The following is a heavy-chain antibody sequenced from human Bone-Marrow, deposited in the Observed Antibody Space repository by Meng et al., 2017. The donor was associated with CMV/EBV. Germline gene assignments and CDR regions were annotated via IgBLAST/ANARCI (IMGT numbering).Heavy chain of an antibody. J-gene: IGHJ6*02. CDR1: GGSISSYY. CDR2: IYYSGST. V-gene: IGHV4-59*01. Sequence: SETLSLTCTVSGGSISSYYWSWIRQPPGKGLEWIGYIYYSGSTNYNPSLKSRVTISVDTSKNQFSLKLSSVTAADTAVYYCARAYCSSTSCYHPYYGMDVWGQGTTVTVYS. D-gene: IGHD2-2*01. CDR3: ARAYCSSTSCYHPYYGMDV.